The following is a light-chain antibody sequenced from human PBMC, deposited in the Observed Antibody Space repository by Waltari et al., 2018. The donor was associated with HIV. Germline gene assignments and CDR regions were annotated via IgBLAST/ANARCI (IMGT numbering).Light chain of an antibody. CDR3: SSYASNNTFVV. CDR2: EVN. CDR1: RSDIGRYVF. Sequence: QSALTQPPSASGPPGQTVTLSSPGTRSDIGRYVFVPWYQPQPDRVPKLISYEVNKRPSGIPVRFSGSKSDNTASLTVSGLQTDDEAVYYCSSYASNNTFVVFGGGTRLTVL. J-gene: IGLJ2*01. V-gene: IGLV2-8*01.